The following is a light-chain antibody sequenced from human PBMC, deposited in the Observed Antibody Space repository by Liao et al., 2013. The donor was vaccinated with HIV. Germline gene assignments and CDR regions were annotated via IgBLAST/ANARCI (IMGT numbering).Light chain of an antibody. CDR2: YNK. CDR1: NIGSKS. CDR3: QVWDSSSDHYF. V-gene: IGLV3-21*04. Sequence: SYELTQPPSVSVAPGKTARITCGGDNIGSKSVHWYQQQPGQAPVVVIYYNKDRPSGIPERFSGSNSANTATLTISRVEAGDXADYYCQVWDSSSDHYFFGTGTKVTVL. J-gene: IGLJ1*01.